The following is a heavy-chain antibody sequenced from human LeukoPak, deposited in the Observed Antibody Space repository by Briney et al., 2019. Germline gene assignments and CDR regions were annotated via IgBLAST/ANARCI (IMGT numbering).Heavy chain of an antibody. Sequence: GGSLRLSCAASGFTVSSNYMSWVRQAPGKGLEWVSVIYSGGSTYYADSAKGRFTISRDNSKNTLYLQMNSLRAEDTAVYYCAREVVARNAFDIWGQGTMVTVSS. D-gene: IGHD2-15*01. V-gene: IGHV3-53*01. CDR2: IYSGGST. CDR1: GFTVSSNY. CDR3: AREVVARNAFDI. J-gene: IGHJ3*02.